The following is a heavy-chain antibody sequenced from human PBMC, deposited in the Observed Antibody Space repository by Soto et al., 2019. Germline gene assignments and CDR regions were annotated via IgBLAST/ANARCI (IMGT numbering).Heavy chain of an antibody. CDR1: GFTFSDYS. CDR2: ISSGGRSI. CDR3: AREDAKYSSGWYDWFDS. J-gene: IGHJ5*01. V-gene: IGHV3-21*01. Sequence: EVQLVESGGGLVKPGGSLRLSCAASGFTFSDYSMNWVRQSPGKGLEWVASISSGGRSIYHSDSVKGRFTISRDNAQNSLFLHMSSLRAEDTAVYYCAREDAKYSSGWYDWFDSWGQGTLVTVSS. D-gene: IGHD6-19*01.